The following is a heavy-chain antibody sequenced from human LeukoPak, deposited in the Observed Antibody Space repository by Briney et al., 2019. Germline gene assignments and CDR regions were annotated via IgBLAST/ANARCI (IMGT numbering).Heavy chain of an antibody. V-gene: IGHV1-18*01. CDR1: GYTFTTYG. CDR2: ISAYNGNT. CDR3: ARVWGCSSTSCYTNWFDP. D-gene: IGHD2-2*02. Sequence: ASVKVSCKASGYTFTTYGISWVRQAPGQGLEWMGWISAYNGNTNYAQKLQGRVTMTTDTSTSTAYMELRSLRSDDTAVYYCARVWGCSSTSCYTNWFDPWGQGTLVTVSS. J-gene: IGHJ5*02.